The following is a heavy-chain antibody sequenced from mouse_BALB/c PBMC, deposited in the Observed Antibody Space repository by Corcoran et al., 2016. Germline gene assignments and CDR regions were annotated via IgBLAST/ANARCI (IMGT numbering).Heavy chain of an antibody. V-gene: IGHV1-18*01. J-gene: IGHJ2*01. CDR3: ARRDYCGSSPFYY. D-gene: IGHD1-1*01. CDR2: INPNNGGT. CDR1: GYTFTDYN. Sequence: VLLHQSGPELVTPGASVKIPCKASGYTFTDYNMDWVKQSHGKSLEWIGDINPNNGGTIYNQKFKGKATLPVNKSSSAAYMELRSLTSEDTAVYYCARRDYCGSSPFYYWGQGTTLTVSS.